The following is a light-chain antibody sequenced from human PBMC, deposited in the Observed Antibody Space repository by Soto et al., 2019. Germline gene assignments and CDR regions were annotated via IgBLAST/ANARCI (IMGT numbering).Light chain of an antibody. CDR3: GTWDTRLSMVV. J-gene: IGLJ2*01. CDR2: ENN. V-gene: IGLV1-51*02. Sequence: QSVLTQPPSVSAAPGQKVTISCSGSSSNIGKNFVSWYQHLPRTAPKLLIYENNKRPSEIPDRFSGSQSGTSATLDISGLQTGDEAEYYCGTWDTRLSMVVFGGGTQLTVL. CDR1: SSNIGKNF.